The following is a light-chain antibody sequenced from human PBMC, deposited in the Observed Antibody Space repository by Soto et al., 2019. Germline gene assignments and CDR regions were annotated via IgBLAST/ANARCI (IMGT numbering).Light chain of an antibody. CDR1: QSISSW. V-gene: IGKV1-5*03. J-gene: IGKJ4*01. Sequence: DIQMTQSPSPLSASVGDRVTVTCRXSQSISSWLAWYQQKPGKAPKLLIYKASTLKSGVPSRFSGSGSGTDFTLTISSLQPEDFATYYCQQSYSTLALTFGGGTKVDIK. CDR2: KAS. CDR3: QQSYSTLALT.